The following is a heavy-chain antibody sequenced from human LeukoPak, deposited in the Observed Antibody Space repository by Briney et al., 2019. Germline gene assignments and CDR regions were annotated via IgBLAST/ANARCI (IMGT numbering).Heavy chain of an antibody. J-gene: IGHJ4*02. CDR1: GFTFSSYA. V-gene: IGHV3-23*01. Sequence: GGSLRLSCAASGFTFSSYAMSWVRQAPGKGLEGVSAISGRGGSTYYADSVKGGFTISRDNSKNTLYLQMNSLRAEDTAVYYCAKGGYCSSTSCYTVGSFDYWGQGTLVTVSS. CDR2: ISGRGGST. D-gene: IGHD2-2*02. CDR3: AKGGYCSSTSCYTVGSFDY.